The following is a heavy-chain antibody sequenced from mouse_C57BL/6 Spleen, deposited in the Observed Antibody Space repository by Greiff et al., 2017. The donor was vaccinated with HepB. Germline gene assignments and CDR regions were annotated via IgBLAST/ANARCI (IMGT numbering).Heavy chain of an antibody. CDR2: INSGSSTI. Sequence: EVHLVESGGGLVKPGGSLKLSCAASGFTFSDYGMQWVRQAPEKGLEWVAYINSGSSTIYYADTVKGRFTISRDHAKNTLFLQMTSLRSEDTAMYYCAAGYYSFDYWGQGTTLTVSS. V-gene: IGHV5-17*01. D-gene: IGHD2-3*01. J-gene: IGHJ2*01. CDR1: GFTFSDYG. CDR3: AAGYYSFDY.